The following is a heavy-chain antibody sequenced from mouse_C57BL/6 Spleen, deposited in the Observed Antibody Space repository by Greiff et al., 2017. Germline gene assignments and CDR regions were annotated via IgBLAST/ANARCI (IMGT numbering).Heavy chain of an antibody. CDR1: GYTFTSYW. Sequence: QVQLQQPGAELVRPGSSVKLSCKASGYTFTSYWMDWVKQRPGQGLEWIGNIYPSDSETHYNQKFKDKATLTVDKSSSTAYMQLSSLTSEDSAVYFCARRAYYGSSYYAMDYWGQGTSVTVSS. D-gene: IGHD1-1*01. J-gene: IGHJ4*01. V-gene: IGHV1-61*01. CDR2: IYPSDSET. CDR3: ARRAYYGSSYYAMDY.